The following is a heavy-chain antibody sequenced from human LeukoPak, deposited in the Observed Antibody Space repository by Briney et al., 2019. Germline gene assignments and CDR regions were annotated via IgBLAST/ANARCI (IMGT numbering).Heavy chain of an antibody. CDR2: IYYSGST. D-gene: IGHD5-18*01. J-gene: IGHJ6*02. Sequence: ETLSLTCTVSGGSISSYYWSWIRQPPGKGLEWTGYIYYSGSTNYNPSLKSRVTISVDTSKNQFSLKLSSVTAADTAVYYCARLSDTGSMDVWGQGTTVTVSS. CDR3: ARLSDTGSMDV. CDR1: GGSISSYY. V-gene: IGHV4-59*08.